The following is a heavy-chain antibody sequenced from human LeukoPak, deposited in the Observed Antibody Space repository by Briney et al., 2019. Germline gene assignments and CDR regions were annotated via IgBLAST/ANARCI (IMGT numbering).Heavy chain of an antibody. CDR1: GGSISSSNYY. J-gene: IGHJ5*02. V-gene: IGHV4-39*07. D-gene: IGHD1-26*01. Sequence: SETLSLTCTVSGGSISSSNYYWGWIRQPPGKGLEWIGSIFYSGSTYYNPSLKSRVTISVDTSKKQFSLKLNSVTAADTAVYYCARDLQSGSFINWFDPWGQGTLVTVSS. CDR2: IFYSGST. CDR3: ARDLQSGSFINWFDP.